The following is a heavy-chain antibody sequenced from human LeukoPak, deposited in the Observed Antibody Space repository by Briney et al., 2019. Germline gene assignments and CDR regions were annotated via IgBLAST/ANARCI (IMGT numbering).Heavy chain of an antibody. CDR2: IYYSGST. CDR3: ARNYLGGFDP. Sequence: PSETLSLTCTVSGGSISSYYWSWIRQPPGKGLEWIGYIYYSGSTNYNPSLKSRVAISVDTSKNQFSLKLSSVTAADTAVYYCARNYLGGFDPWGQGTLVTVSS. D-gene: IGHD1-7*01. CDR1: GGSISSYY. J-gene: IGHJ5*02. V-gene: IGHV4-59*01.